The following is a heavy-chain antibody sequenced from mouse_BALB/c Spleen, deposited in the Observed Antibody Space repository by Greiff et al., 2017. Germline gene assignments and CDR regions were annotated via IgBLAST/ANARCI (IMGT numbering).Heavy chain of an antibody. CDR2: FYPGSGSI. CDR3: ARHEAHLYDSYYSWFAY. CDR1: GYTFTEYI. Sequence: VQLQQSGAGLVKPGASVKLSCKASGYTFTEYIIHWVKQRSGQGLEWIGWFYPGSGSIKYNEKFKDKATLTADKSSSTVYMELSRLTSEDSAVYSCARHEAHLYDSYYSWFAYWGQGTLVTVSA. J-gene: IGHJ3*01. V-gene: IGHV1-62-2*01. D-gene: IGHD2-3*01.